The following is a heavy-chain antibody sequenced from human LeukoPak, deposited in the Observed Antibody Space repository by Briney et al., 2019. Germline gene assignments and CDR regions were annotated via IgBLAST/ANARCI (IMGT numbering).Heavy chain of an antibody. CDR3: AKDYDPRNYYDSSGLYD. D-gene: IGHD3-22*01. J-gene: IGHJ4*02. CDR2: IWYDGSNK. V-gene: IGHV3-33*06. CDR1: GFTFSSYG. Sequence: GGSLRLSGAASGFTFSSYGMHWVRQAPGKGLEWVAVIWYDGSNKYYADSVKGRFTISRDNSKNTLYLQMNSLRAEDTAVYYCAKDYDPRNYYDSSGLYDWGQGTLVTVSS.